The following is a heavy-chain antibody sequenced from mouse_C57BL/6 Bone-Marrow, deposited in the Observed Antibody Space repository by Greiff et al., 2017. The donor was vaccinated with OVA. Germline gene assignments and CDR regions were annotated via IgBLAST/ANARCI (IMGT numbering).Heavy chain of an antibody. CDR2: IYPGDGDT. V-gene: IGHV1-82*01. Sequence: LVESGPELVKPGASVKISCKASGYAFSSSWMNWVKQRPGKGLEWIGRIYPGDGDTNYNGKFKGKATLTADKSSSTAYMQLNSLTSEDSAVYFCARKYYGSRWYFDVWGTGTTVTVSS. CDR3: ARKYYGSRWYFDV. D-gene: IGHD1-1*01. J-gene: IGHJ1*03. CDR1: GYAFSSSW.